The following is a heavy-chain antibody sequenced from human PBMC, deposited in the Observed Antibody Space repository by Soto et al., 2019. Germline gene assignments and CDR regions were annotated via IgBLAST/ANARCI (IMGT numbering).Heavy chain of an antibody. CDR3: AARGTNYDSSGYYFHDAFDI. D-gene: IGHD3-22*01. Sequence: ASVKVSCKASGFTFTSSSVQWVRQARGQRLECIGWIVVGSGNTNYAQKFQERVTITRDMSTSTAYMELSSLRSEDTAVYYCAARGTNYDSSGYYFHDAFDIWGQGTMVTVSS. CDR1: GFTFTSSS. CDR2: IVVGSGNT. J-gene: IGHJ3*02. V-gene: IGHV1-58*01.